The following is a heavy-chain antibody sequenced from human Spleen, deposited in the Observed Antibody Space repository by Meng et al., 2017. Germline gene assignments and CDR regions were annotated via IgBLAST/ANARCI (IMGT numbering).Heavy chain of an antibody. J-gene: IGHJ5*02. Sequence: AQLQESGPGLVKPSGTLSLTCAVSGASISSSNWWSWVRLPPGKGLEWIGEIYHSGSTNYNPSLKSRVTISVDKSKNQFSLNLRSVTAADTAVYYCARDYDILTGLGGFDPWGQGTLVTVSS. CDR3: ARDYDILTGLGGFDP. CDR2: IYHSGST. CDR1: GASISSSNW. D-gene: IGHD3-9*01. V-gene: IGHV4-4*02.